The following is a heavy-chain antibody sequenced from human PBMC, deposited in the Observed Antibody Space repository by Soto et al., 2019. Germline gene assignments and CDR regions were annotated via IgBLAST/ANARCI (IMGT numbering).Heavy chain of an antibody. CDR3: ARIPPQFDAFDI. CDR2: MNPNSGNT. Sequence: AASVKVSCKASGYTFTSYDINWVRQATGQGLEWMGWMNPNSGNTGYAQKFQGRVTMTRNTSISTAYMELSSLRSEDTAVYYCARIPPQFDAFDIWGQGTMVTVSS. D-gene: IGHD2-21*01. V-gene: IGHV1-8*01. CDR1: GYTFTSYD. J-gene: IGHJ3*02.